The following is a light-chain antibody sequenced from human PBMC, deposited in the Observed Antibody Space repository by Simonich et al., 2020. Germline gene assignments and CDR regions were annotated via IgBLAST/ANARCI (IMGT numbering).Light chain of an antibody. J-gene: IGKJ1*01. CDR3: QQYNNWPRT. CDR2: GAS. Sequence: EIVMTQSPATLSVSPGERATLSCRASQSVSSNFAWYQQKPGQAPRLLIYGASTRATGSPARFSGSGAGTEFTLTISSLQSEDVAVYYCQQYNNWPRTFGQGTKVEIK. V-gene: IGKV3-15*01. CDR1: QSVSSN.